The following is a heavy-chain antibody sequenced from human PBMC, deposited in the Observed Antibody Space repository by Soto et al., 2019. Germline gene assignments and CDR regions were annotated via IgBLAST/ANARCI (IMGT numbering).Heavy chain of an antibody. Sequence: GGSLRLSCAASGFTVSSNYMSWVRQAPGKGLEWVSVIYSGGSTYYANSVKGRFTISRDNSKNTLYLQMNSLRAEDTAVYYCASLRGYYYGMDVWGQGTTVTVSS. CDR3: ASLRGYYYGMDV. CDR2: IYSGGST. CDR1: GFTVSSNY. J-gene: IGHJ6*02. D-gene: IGHD3-10*01. V-gene: IGHV3-53*01.